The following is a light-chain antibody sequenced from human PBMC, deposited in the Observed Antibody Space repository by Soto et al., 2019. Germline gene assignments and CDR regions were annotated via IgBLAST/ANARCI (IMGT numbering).Light chain of an antibody. CDR1: QSVSNT. CDR2: DAS. CDR3: QQYNNWPPWT. J-gene: IGKJ1*01. V-gene: IGKV3-15*01. Sequence: ILMTQSPATMSVSPGERATLSCRPSQSVSNTCPWYQQKPGQAPRLLIYDASTRATGLPAKFSGSGSGTEFTLTISGLQSEDVAVYYCQQYNNWPPWTFGQGTKVEIK.